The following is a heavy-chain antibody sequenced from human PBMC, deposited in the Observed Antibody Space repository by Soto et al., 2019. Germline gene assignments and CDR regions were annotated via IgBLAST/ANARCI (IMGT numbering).Heavy chain of an antibody. CDR2: INPSGGSK. J-gene: IGHJ3*02. V-gene: IGHV1-46*01. D-gene: IGHD6-19*01. CDR1: GSPFPSSY. Sequence: ASVKVSCKASGSPFPSSYMHWVRQAPGQGLEWMGIINPSGGSKSYEQKFQGRVTMTRDTSTSTVYMELSSLRSEDTAVYYCARGEAVAGTGAFDIWGQGTMVTVSS. CDR3: ARGEAVAGTGAFDI.